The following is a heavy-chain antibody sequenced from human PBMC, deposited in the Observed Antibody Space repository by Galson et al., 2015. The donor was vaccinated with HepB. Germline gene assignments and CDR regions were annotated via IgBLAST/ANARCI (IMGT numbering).Heavy chain of an antibody. CDR1: GFTFSSYD. CDR2: IGTAGDT. J-gene: IGHJ6*03. Sequence: SLRLSCAASGFTFSSYDMHWVRQATGKGLEWVSAIGTAGDTYYPGSVKGRFTISRENAKNSLYLQMNSLRAGDTAVYYCARALGAAGTLTHVSLHYYMDVWAKGTTVTVSS. V-gene: IGHV3-13*01. CDR3: ARALGAAGTLTHVSLHYYMDV. D-gene: IGHD6-13*01.